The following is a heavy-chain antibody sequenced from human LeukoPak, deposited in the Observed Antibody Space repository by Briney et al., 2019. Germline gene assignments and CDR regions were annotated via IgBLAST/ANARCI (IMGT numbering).Heavy chain of an antibody. D-gene: IGHD1-26*01. J-gene: IGHJ4*02. Sequence: PSETLSLTCAVYGGSFSGYYWSWIRQPPGKGLEWIGEINHSGSTNYNPSLKSRVTISVDTSKNQFSLKLNSVTAADTAVYCCARRGSKGLYWGQGTLVTVSS. CDR1: GGSFSGYY. CDR2: INHSGST. V-gene: IGHV4-34*01. CDR3: ARRGSKGLY.